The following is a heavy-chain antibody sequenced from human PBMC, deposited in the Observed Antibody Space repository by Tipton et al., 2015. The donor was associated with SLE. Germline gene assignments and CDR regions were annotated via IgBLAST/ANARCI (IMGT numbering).Heavy chain of an antibody. CDR3: ARDKGYGGNSGAFDI. CDR2: IYYSGST. D-gene: IGHD4-23*01. Sequence: TLSLTCTVSGGSISSGGYYWSWIRQHPGKGLEWIGYIYYSGSTYYNPSLKSRVTISVDTSKNQFSLKLSSVTAADTAVYYCARDKGYGGNSGAFDIWGQGTMVTVSS. V-gene: IGHV4-31*03. J-gene: IGHJ3*02. CDR1: GGSISSGGYY.